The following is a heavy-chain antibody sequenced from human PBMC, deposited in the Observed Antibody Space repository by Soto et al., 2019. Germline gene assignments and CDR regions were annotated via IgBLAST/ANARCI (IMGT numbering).Heavy chain of an antibody. CDR3: ARRRLAVAGTGVDY. CDR1: GGSISSSSYY. J-gene: IGHJ4*02. Sequence: SETLSLTCTVSGGSISSSSYYRGWIRQPPGKGLEWIGSIYYSGSTYYNPSLKSRVTISVDTSKNQISMKLSSVTAADTAVYYCARRRLAVAGTGVDYWGQGTLVTVSS. CDR2: IYYSGST. V-gene: IGHV4-39*01. D-gene: IGHD6-19*01.